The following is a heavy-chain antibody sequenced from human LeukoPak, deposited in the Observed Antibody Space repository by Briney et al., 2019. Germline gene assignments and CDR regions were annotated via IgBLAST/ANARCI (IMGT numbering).Heavy chain of an antibody. J-gene: IGHJ4*02. CDR3: AGDEEDDILTGYYRGGFDY. V-gene: IGHV3-30-3*01. Sequence: PGRSLRLSCAASGFTFSSYAMHWVRQAPGKGLEWVAVISYDGSNKYYADSVKGRFTISRDNSKNTLYLQMNSLRAEDTAVYYCAGDEEDDILTGYYRGGFDYWGQGTLVTVSS. D-gene: IGHD3-9*01. CDR2: ISYDGSNK. CDR1: GFTFSSYA.